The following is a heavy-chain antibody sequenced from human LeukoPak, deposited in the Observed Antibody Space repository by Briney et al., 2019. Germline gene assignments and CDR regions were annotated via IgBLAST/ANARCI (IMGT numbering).Heavy chain of an antibody. CDR3: ARDQSGSYFPSFDY. D-gene: IGHD1-26*01. Sequence: PGGSLRLSCAASGFTFSSYWMSWVRQAPGKGLEWVANIKQDGSEKYYVDSVKGRFTISRDNAKNSLYLQMNSLRAEDTAVYYCARDQSGSYFPSFDYWGQGTLVTASS. V-gene: IGHV3-7*01. CDR1: GFTFSSYW. J-gene: IGHJ4*02. CDR2: IKQDGSEK.